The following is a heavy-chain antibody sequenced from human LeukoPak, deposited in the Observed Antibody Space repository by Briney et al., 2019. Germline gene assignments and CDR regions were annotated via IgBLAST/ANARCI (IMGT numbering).Heavy chain of an antibody. D-gene: IGHD1-26*01. Sequence: SETLSLTCTVSGYSISSTYCWGWIRQSPGRGLEWIGSIYHTGSTFYNPSLTSRVTISVDTSKNQFSLNLTSVTAADTAVYYCARHEYSGSYYGLSWFDPWGQGTLVTVSS. CDR3: ARHEYSGSYYGLSWFDP. CDR1: GYSISSTYC. J-gene: IGHJ5*02. V-gene: IGHV4-38-2*02. CDR2: IYHTGST.